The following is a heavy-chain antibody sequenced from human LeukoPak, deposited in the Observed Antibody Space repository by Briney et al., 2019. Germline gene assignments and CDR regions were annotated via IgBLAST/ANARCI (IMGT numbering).Heavy chain of an antibody. CDR1: GYTFNSFG. CDR3: ARDQPPVLSGEYYYGMDV. V-gene: IGHV1-18*01. Sequence: VASVKVSCKTSGYTFNSFGITWLRQAPGQGLEWLSWISAYKDFTSHAQKFQDRIIMTTDTSTTTAYMELTNLKSDDTAVYYCARDQPPVLSGEYYYGMDVWGQGTTVTVSS. J-gene: IGHJ6*02. CDR2: ISAYKDFT. D-gene: IGHD3-16*01.